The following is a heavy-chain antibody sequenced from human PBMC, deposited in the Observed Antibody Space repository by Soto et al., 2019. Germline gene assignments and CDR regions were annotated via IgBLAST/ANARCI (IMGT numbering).Heavy chain of an antibody. J-gene: IGHJ6*02. D-gene: IGHD3-3*01. Sequence: QVQLVQSGAEVKKPGSSVKVSCKASGGTFSSYAISWVRQAPGQGLEWMGGIIPIFGTANYAQEFQGRVTITADESTSTAYMELSSLRSEDTAVYYCARGSRTIFGVVIGVYYYYGMDVWGQGTTVTVSS. V-gene: IGHV1-69*01. CDR2: IIPIFGTA. CDR1: GGTFSSYA. CDR3: ARGSRTIFGVVIGVYYYYGMDV.